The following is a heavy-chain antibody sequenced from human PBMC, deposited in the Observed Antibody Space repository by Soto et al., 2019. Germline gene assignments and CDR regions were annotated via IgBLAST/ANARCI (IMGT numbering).Heavy chain of an antibody. J-gene: IGHJ6*02. CDR3: ARDASSYCSGGSCDLGRYGMDV. CDR2: ISSSSSTI. D-gene: IGHD2-15*01. CDR1: GFTFSSYS. V-gene: IGHV3-48*02. Sequence: GGSLRLSCAASGFTFSSYSMNWVRQAPGKGLEWVSYISSSSSTIYYADSVKGRFTISRDNAKNSLHLQMNSLRDEDTAVYYCARDASSYCSGGSCDLGRYGMDVWGQGTTVTVSS.